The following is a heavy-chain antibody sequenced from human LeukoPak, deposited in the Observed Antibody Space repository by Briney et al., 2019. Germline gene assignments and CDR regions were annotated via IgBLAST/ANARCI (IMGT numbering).Heavy chain of an antibody. D-gene: IGHD5-18*01. V-gene: IGHV3-23*01. Sequence: GGSLRLSCAASGFTFSSYAMSWVRQAPGKGLEWVSTISGSGGTTYYADSVKGRFTISRDNSKNTLYLQMNSLRAEDTAVYYCAKDRDRTAMPQDFDYWGQGTLVTVSS. CDR1: GFTFSSYA. J-gene: IGHJ4*02. CDR2: ISGSGGTT. CDR3: AKDRDRTAMPQDFDY.